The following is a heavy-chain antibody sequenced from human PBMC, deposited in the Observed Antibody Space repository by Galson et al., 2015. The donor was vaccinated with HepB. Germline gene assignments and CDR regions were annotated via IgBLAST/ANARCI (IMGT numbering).Heavy chain of an antibody. CDR2: IYPGDSDT. CDR3: ASQLSAGWNYFFDY. CDR1: GYIFYNYW. Sequence: QSGAEVKKPGDSLKISCKGSGYIFYNYWIGWVRQMPGKGLEWMGIIYPGDSDTRYSPSFQGHVTISADKSTSTAYLQWYSLKASDTAMYYCASQLSAGWNYFFDYWGQGTLVTVSS. J-gene: IGHJ4*02. D-gene: IGHD1-7*01. V-gene: IGHV5-51*06.